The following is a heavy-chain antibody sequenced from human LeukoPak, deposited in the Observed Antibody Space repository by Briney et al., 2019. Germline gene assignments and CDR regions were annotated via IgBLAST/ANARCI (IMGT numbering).Heavy chain of an antibody. Sequence: SETLSLTCTVSGGSISSGGYYWSWIRQPPGKGLEWIGYIYHSGSTYYNPSLKSRVTISVDRSKNQFSLKLSSVTAADTAVYYCARDRGGGTPVAFDIWGQGTMVTVSS. CDR3: ARDRGGGTPVAFDI. V-gene: IGHV4-30-2*01. CDR1: GGSISSGGYY. J-gene: IGHJ3*02. D-gene: IGHD1-26*01. CDR2: IYHSGST.